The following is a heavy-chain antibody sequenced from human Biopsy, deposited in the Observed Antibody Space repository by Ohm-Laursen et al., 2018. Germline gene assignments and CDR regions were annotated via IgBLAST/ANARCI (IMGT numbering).Heavy chain of an antibody. J-gene: IGHJ3*01. CDR3: TRDTTYYAGTTYYDALDV. D-gene: IGHD2/OR15-2a*01. Sequence: SLRLSCAASGFSFSDNYMDWVRQAPGKGLEWVGRIRDKANSYTTDCAASVKGRFTISRYDSKNSLYLQMNSLRAEDTAVYYCTRDTTYYAGTTYYDALDVWGQGTTVTVSS. V-gene: IGHV3-72*01. CDR1: GFSFSDNY. CDR2: IRDKANSYTT.